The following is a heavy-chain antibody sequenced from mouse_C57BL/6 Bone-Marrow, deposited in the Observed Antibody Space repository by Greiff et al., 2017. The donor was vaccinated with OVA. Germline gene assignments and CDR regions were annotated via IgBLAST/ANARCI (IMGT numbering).Heavy chain of an antibody. J-gene: IGHJ2*01. Sequence: QVQLQQPGAELVKSGASVKLSCKASGYTFTSYWMHWVKQRPGRGLEWIGRIDPNSGGTKYNEKFKSKATLTVDKPSSPAYMQLSSLTSEDAAVYYCSRGGNSLFDYWGQGTTLTVSS. D-gene: IGHD2-1*01. V-gene: IGHV1-72*01. CDR1: GYTFTSYW. CDR2: IDPNSGGT. CDR3: SRGGNSLFDY.